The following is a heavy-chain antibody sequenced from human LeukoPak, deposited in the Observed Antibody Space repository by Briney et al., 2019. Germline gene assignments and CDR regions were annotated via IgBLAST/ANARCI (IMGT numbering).Heavy chain of an antibody. CDR1: GFTFSSYG. J-gene: IGHJ5*02. CDR3: AKGGYYDSSGYPRWFDP. D-gene: IGHD3-22*01. V-gene: IGHV3-30*18. CDR2: ISYDGSNK. Sequence: GGSLRLSCAASGFTFSSYGMHWVRQAPGKGLEWVAVISYDGSNKYYADSVKGRFTISRDNSKNTLYLQQNSLRAEAMAVYYCAKGGYYDSSGYPRWFDPWGQGTLVTVSS.